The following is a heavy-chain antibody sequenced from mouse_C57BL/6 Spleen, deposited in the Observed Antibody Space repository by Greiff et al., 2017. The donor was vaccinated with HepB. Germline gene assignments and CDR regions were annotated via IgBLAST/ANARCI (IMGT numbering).Heavy chain of an antibody. V-gene: IGHV5-16*02. CDR3: ARRLGLGYWYFDV. CDR1: GFTFSDYY. CDR2: INYDGSST. J-gene: IGHJ1*03. Sequence: EVMLVESEGGLVQPGSSMKLSCTASGFTFSDYYMAWVRQVPEKGLEWVANINYDGSSTYYLDSLKSRFIISRDNAKNILYLQMSSLKSEDTATYYCARRLGLGYWYFDVWGTGTTVTVSS. D-gene: IGHD4-1*01.